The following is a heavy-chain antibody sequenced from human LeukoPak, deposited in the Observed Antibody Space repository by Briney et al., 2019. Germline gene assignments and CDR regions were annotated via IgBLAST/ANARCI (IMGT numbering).Heavy chain of an antibody. D-gene: IGHD3/OR15-3a*01. CDR3: ARSHSVWTSFDY. J-gene: IGHJ4*02. Sequence: PSETLSLTCTVSGGSTSSYYWSWIRQPPGKGLEWIGYIYYSGSTNYNPSLKSRVTISVDTSKNQFSLKLNSVTAADTAVYYCARSHSVWTSFDYWGQGTLVTVSS. CDR2: IYYSGST. CDR1: GGSTSSYY. V-gene: IGHV4-59*01.